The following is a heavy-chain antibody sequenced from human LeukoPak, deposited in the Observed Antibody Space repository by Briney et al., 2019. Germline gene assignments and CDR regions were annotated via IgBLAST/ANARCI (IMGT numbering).Heavy chain of an antibody. CDR1: GGSLTGYF. V-gene: IGHV4-59*01. Sequence: PSETLSLTCAVSGGSLTGYFWTWITQPPGKGLECIGHFYYSGSTYYDPSLESRVSISIDTSKTQFSLELNSMTGADTAVYYCARGSGGTYYTDGFDIWGQGTIVTVSS. D-gene: IGHD1-26*01. CDR3: ARGSGGTYYTDGFDI. J-gene: IGHJ3*02. CDR2: FYYSGST.